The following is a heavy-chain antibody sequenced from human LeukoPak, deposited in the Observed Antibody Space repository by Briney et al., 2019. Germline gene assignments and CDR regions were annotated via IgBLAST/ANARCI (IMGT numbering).Heavy chain of an antibody. Sequence: GGSLRLSCVASGFTFSNYAMNWVRQAPGKGLEWVSYISSSSSTIYYADSVKGRFTISRDNAKNSLYLQMNSLRAEDTAVYYCARVGSSSWYYYYYMDVWGKGTTVTVSS. D-gene: IGHD6-13*01. CDR1: GFTFSNYA. V-gene: IGHV3-48*04. CDR2: ISSSSSTI. J-gene: IGHJ6*03. CDR3: ARVGSSSWYYYYYMDV.